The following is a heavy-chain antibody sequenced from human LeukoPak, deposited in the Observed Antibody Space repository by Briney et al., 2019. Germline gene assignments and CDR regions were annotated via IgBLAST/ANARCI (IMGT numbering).Heavy chain of an antibody. D-gene: IGHD3-22*01. V-gene: IGHV1-2*06. CDR2: INPGSGGT. Sequence: ALVKVSCKASGYTFTDYYINWVRQAPGQGLEWAGRINPGSGGTNYAQKFQGRVTVTRDTSISTVYMELSRVRPDDTAMYYCARKYYDSSGLPFDSWGQGTLVTVSS. CDR1: GYTFTDYY. J-gene: IGHJ4*02. CDR3: ARKYYDSSGLPFDS.